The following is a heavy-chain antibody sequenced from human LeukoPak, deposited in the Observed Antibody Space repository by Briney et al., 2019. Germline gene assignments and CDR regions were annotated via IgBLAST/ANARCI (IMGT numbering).Heavy chain of an antibody. Sequence: KPSETLSLTCTVSGGSISSYYWSWIRQPPGKGLEWIGYIYYSGSTNYNPSLKSRVTISVDTSKNQFSLKLSSVTAADTAVYYCARDRGYSYGSDAFDIWGQGTMVTVSS. CDR1: GGSISSYY. J-gene: IGHJ3*02. CDR3: ARDRGYSYGSDAFDI. V-gene: IGHV4-59*01. D-gene: IGHD5-18*01. CDR2: IYYSGST.